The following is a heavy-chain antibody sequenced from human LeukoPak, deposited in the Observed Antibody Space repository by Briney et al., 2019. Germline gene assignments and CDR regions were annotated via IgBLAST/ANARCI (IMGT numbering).Heavy chain of an antibody. D-gene: IGHD2-15*01. CDR1: GFTFSSYG. CDR3: ARDERYCSGGSCYPSDGMDV. CDR2: IWYDGSNK. Sequence: PGRSLRLSCAASGFTFSSYGMHWVRQAPGKGLEWVAVIWYDGSNKYYADSVKGRFTISRDNSKNTLCLQMNSLRAEDTAVYYCARDERYCSGGSCYPSDGMDVWGQGTTVTVSS. V-gene: IGHV3-33*01. J-gene: IGHJ6*02.